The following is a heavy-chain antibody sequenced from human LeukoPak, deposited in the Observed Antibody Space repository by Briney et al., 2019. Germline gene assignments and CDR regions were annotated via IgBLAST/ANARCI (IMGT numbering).Heavy chain of an antibody. CDR2: ISGSGGST. J-gene: IGHJ4*02. CDR1: GFIFRNYG. CDR3: AKSAYSNEYYFDY. V-gene: IGHV3-23*01. Sequence: PGGSLRLSCAASGFIFRNYGMHWVRQAPGKGLEWVSAISGSGGSTYYADSVKGRFTISRDNSKNTLYLQMNSLRAEDTAVYYCAKSAYSNEYYFDYWGQGTLVTVSS. D-gene: IGHD6-13*01.